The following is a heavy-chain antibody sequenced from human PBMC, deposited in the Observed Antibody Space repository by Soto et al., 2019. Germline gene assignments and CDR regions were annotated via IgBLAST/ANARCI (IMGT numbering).Heavy chain of an antibody. J-gene: IGHJ4*02. D-gene: IGHD6-19*01. CDR2: IYSGGTA. CDR1: GFTVSSNY. V-gene: IGHV3-66*01. Sequence: EVQLVESGGGLVQPGGSLRLSCEASGFTVSSNYMSWVRQSPGKGLEWVSVIYSGGTAYYADSVKARFTISRDISKNMVYLQMNSLRAEDTAVYYCARWSSGWYGVNWGQGTLVTVSS. CDR3: ARWSSGWYGVN.